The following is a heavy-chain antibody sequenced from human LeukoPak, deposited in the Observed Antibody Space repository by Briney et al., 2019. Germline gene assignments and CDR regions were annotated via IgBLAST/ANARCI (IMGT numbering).Heavy chain of an antibody. D-gene: IGHD6-19*01. CDR3: AKDGGYSSGWHFDY. CDR2: ISYDGSNK. Sequence: PGRSLRLSCAASGFTLSSYGMHWVRQAPGKGLEWVAVISYDGSNKYYADSVKGRFTISRDNSKNTLYLQMNSLRAEDTAVYYCAKDGGYSSGWHFDYWGQGTLVTVSS. V-gene: IGHV3-30*18. CDR1: GFTLSSYG. J-gene: IGHJ4*02.